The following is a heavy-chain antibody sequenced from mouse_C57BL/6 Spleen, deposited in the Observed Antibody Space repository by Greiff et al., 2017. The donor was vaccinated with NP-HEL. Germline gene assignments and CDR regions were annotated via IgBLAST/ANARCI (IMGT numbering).Heavy chain of an antibody. Sequence: QVQLQQSGPELVKPGASVKISCKASGYAFSSSWMNWVKQRPGKGLEWIGRIYPGDGDTNYNGKFKGKATLTADKSSSTAYMQLSSLTSEDSAVYFCANYYYGSSYWYFDVWGTGTTVTVSS. CDR2: IYPGDGDT. V-gene: IGHV1-82*01. CDR1: GYAFSSSW. CDR3: ANYYYGSSYWYFDV. J-gene: IGHJ1*03. D-gene: IGHD1-1*01.